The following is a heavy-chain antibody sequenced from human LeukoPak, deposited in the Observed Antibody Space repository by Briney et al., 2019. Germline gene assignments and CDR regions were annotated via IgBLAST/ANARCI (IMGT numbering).Heavy chain of an antibody. Sequence: GGSLRLSCAASGFTVSSNYMSWVRQAPGKGLEWVSVIYSGGSTYYADSVKGRFTISRDNSKNTLYLQMNSLRAEDTAVYYCARERPYYDFWSGYYMANGVDVWGQGTTVTVSS. CDR1: GFTVSSNY. CDR3: ARERPYYDFWSGYYMANGVDV. D-gene: IGHD3-3*01. J-gene: IGHJ6*02. CDR2: IYSGGST. V-gene: IGHV3-66*01.